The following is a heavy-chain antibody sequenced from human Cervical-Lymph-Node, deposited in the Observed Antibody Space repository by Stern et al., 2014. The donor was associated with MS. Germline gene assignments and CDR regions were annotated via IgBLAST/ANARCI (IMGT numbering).Heavy chain of an antibody. J-gene: IGHJ4*02. V-gene: IGHV3-33*01. D-gene: IGHD6-6*01. CDR3: ARGSSIAALTFDY. Sequence: QVQLVESGGGVVQPGRSLRLSCAASGFTFSSYGMHWVRQAPGKGLEWVAVIWYDGSNKYYADSVKGRFTISRDNSKNTLYLQMNSLRAEDTAVYYCARGSSIAALTFDYWGQGTLVTVSS. CDR1: GFTFSSYG. CDR2: IWYDGSNK.